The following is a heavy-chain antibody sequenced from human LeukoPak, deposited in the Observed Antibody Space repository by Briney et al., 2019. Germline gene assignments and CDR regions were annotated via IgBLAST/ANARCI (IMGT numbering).Heavy chain of an antibody. CDR1: GFTFSTYG. Sequence: PGVSLRLSCAASGFTFSTYGMHWVRQAPGKGLEWVAVIWYDGSNKYYADSVKGRLTISRDNSKNTLYLQMNSLRAEDTAVYYCARDFYVGSKSYYIGYWGHGTLVTVSS. J-gene: IGHJ4*01. CDR2: IWYDGSNK. D-gene: IGHD3-10*01. V-gene: IGHV3-33*01. CDR3: ARDFYVGSKSYYIGY.